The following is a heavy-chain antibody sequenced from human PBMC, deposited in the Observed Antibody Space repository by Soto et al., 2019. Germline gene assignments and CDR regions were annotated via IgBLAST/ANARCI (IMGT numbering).Heavy chain of an antibody. CDR1: GGSFSDYY. Sequence: QVQLQQWGSGLLKPSETLSLTCAIYGGSFSDYYWHWIRQSPGTGLEWIGEIHLSGRVNFTPSLKSLTSLSMHTSRNHFSLTLRSVTAAHTAVCFCARTPTRGASAWLDPWGRGHLVTVSS. CDR3: ARTPTRGASAWLDP. V-gene: IGHV4-34*01. J-gene: IGHJ5*02. D-gene: IGHD1-26*01. CDR2: IHLSGRV.